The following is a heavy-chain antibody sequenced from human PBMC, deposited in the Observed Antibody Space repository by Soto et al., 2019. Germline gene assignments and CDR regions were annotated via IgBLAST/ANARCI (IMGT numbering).Heavy chain of an antibody. CDR1: GFTFSSYA. J-gene: IGHJ6*02. Sequence: PGGSLRLSCAASGFTFSSYAMHWVRQAPGKGLEWVAVISYDGSNKYYADSVKGRFTISRDNSKNTLYLQMNSLRAEDTAVYYCARALEDFDSSSPKDYYYYYGMDVWGQGTTVTVSS. CDR2: ISYDGSNK. CDR3: ARALEDFDSSSPKDYYYYYGMDV. D-gene: IGHD6-6*01. V-gene: IGHV3-30-3*01.